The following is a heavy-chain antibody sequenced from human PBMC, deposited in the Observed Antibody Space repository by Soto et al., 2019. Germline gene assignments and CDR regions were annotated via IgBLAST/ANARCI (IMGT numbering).Heavy chain of an antibody. CDR1: GGSISSSSYY. J-gene: IGHJ4*02. V-gene: IGHV4-39*01. Sequence: QLQLQESGPGLVKPSETLSLTCTVSGGSISSSSYYWGWIRQPPGKGLEWIGSIYYSGSTYYNPSLKSRVTISVDTSKNQFSLKLSSVTAADTAVYYCARLQDLYGHYGHGYWGQGTLVTVSS. CDR2: IYYSGST. CDR3: ARLQDLYGHYGHGY. D-gene: IGHD4-17*01.